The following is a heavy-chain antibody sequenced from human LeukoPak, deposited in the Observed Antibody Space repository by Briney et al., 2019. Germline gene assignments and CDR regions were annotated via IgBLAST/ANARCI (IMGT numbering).Heavy chain of an antibody. CDR2: MNYNGNT. Sequence: SQTLSLTCTVSGGGISGVGSYCSWVRHHPGKGLEWIRYMNYNGNTYYNPSVKSRVTISLDTSKNQFSLRLSSVTAADTAVYYCATRYYDGAFDIWGQGTMVTVSS. J-gene: IGHJ3*02. V-gene: IGHV4-31*03. D-gene: IGHD3-22*01. CDR3: ATRYYDGAFDI. CDR1: GGGISGVGSY.